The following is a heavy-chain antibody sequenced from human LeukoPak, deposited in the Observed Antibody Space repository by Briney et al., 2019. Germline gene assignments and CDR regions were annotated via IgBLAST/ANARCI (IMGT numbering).Heavy chain of an antibody. Sequence: SETLSLTCTLSLGSISSGGYYWSSIRQHPGKSLELVGYIYHSGSTYYNPSLKSRVTKSVDTSKNHFSLKLRPVTAADTAVYYCARADSSGPQDYWGEGTLVTVSS. D-gene: IGHD3-22*01. CDR3: ARADSSGPQDY. CDR2: IYHSGST. J-gene: IGHJ4*02. V-gene: IGHV4-31*03. CDR1: LGSISSGGYY.